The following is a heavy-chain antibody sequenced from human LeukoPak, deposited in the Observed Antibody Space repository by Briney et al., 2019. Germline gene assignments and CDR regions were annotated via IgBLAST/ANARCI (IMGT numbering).Heavy chain of an antibody. CDR3: ARDRLPGYYDSSGSRAFDI. Sequence: SVKVSCNASGGTFSSYAISWVRQAPGPGLEWMGRIIPIFGTANYAQKFQGRVTITTDESTSTAYMELSSLRSEDTAVYYCARDRLPGYYDSSGSRAFDIWGQGTMVTVSS. CDR1: GGTFSSYA. CDR2: IIPIFGTA. J-gene: IGHJ3*02. D-gene: IGHD3-22*01. V-gene: IGHV1-69*05.